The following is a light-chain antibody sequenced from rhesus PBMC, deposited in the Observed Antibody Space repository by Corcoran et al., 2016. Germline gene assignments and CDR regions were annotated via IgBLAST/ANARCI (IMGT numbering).Light chain of an antibody. CDR3: QHHDNSPPS. CDR1: QGISNW. CDR2: RAS. V-gene: IGKV1-69*01. Sequence: DIQMTQSPSSLSASVGDRVTITCRASQGISNWLAWYHQKPGKAPNLLIYRASNLETGVPSRFSGSGSGTDFTLTISSLQPEDFATYYCQHHDNSPPSFGQGTKVEIK. J-gene: IGKJ2*01.